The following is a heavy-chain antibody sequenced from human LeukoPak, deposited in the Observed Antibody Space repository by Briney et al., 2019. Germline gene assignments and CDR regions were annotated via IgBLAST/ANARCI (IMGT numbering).Heavy chain of an antibody. CDR3: ARDYGDSYFYY. D-gene: IGHD4-17*01. V-gene: IGHV3-7*01. J-gene: IGHJ4*02. CDR1: GFTFSSYW. Sequence: GGSLRLSCAASGFTFSSYWMSWVHQAPGKGLEWVANIKQDGSEKYYVDSVKGRFTISRENAKNSLYLQMSSLRAEDTAVYYCARDYGDSYFYYWGQGTLVTVSS. CDR2: IKQDGSEK.